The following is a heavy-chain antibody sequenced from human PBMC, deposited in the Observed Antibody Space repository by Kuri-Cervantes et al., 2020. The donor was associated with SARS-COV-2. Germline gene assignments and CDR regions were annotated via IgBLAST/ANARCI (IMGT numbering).Heavy chain of an antibody. CDR1: GGSFSGYY. J-gene: IGHJ6*02. CDR2: INHSGST. V-gene: IGHV4-34*01. Sequence: GSLRLSCAVYGGSFSGYYWSWIRQPPGKGLEWIGEINHSGSTNYNPSLESRVTISVDTSKNQFSLKLSSVTAADTAVYYCARGPTPRSRNYYGMDVWGQGTTVTVSS. CDR3: ARGPTPRSRNYYGMDV.